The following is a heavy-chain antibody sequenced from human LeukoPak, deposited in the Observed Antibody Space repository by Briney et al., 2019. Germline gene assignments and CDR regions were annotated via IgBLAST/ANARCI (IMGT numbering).Heavy chain of an antibody. CDR2: VDPEDGET. V-gene: IGHV1-69-2*01. CDR3: ATEAPLGGATGY. D-gene: IGHD1-26*01. J-gene: IGHJ4*02. CDR1: GYTFTDYY. Sequence: ASVKVSCKVSGYTFTDYYMHWVQQAPGKGLEWMGLVDPEDGETIYAEKFQDRVTITADTSTDTAYMELSSLRSEDTAVYYCATEAPLGGATGYWGQGTLVTVSS.